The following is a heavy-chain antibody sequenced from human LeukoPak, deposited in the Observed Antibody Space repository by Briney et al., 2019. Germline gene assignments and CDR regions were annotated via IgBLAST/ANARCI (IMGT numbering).Heavy chain of an antibody. CDR2: ISGSGGT. CDR1: GLTLSSYA. Sequence: SGGSLRLSCAASGLTLSSYAMSWVRQAPGKGLQWVSSISGSGGTFYADSVKGRFTISRDNSKNTLYLQMNSLRAEDTAVYYCATLDSSGWYGDYWGQGTLVTVSS. D-gene: IGHD6-19*01. CDR3: ATLDSSGWYGDY. J-gene: IGHJ4*02. V-gene: IGHV3-23*01.